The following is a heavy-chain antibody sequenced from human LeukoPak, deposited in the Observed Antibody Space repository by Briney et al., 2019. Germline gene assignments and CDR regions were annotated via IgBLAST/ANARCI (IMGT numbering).Heavy chain of an antibody. J-gene: IGHJ6*02. CDR2: ISSNGGST. Sequence: GGSLRLSCAASGFTFSGYAMHWVRQAPGKGLEYVSAISSNGGSTYYADSVKGRFTISRDNSKNTLYLQMSSLRAEDTAVYYCVKEDSSSWPYYYGMDVWGQGTTVTVSS. CDR1: GFTFSGYA. CDR3: VKEDSSSWPYYYGMDV. V-gene: IGHV3-64D*09. D-gene: IGHD6-13*01.